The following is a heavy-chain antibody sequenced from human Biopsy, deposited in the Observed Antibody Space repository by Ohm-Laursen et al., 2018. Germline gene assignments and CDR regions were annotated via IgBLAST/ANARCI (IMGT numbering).Heavy chain of an antibody. Sequence: SVKVSCKASGYTFTSYHVHWVRQAPGQGLEWMGWINAKTGDTNYAQKFQGRVTMTRDTSISTAYVDLSSLRSDDTAVYYCTGGGYYYDSLAYYYWFDPWGQGTLVTVSS. CDR3: TGGGYYYDSLAYYYWFDP. CDR1: GYTFTSYH. V-gene: IGHV1-2*02. D-gene: IGHD3-22*01. J-gene: IGHJ5*02. CDR2: INAKTGDT.